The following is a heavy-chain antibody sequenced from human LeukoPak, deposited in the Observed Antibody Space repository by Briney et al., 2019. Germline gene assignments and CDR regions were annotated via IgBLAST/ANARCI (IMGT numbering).Heavy chain of an antibody. CDR1: GFTFSSYA. J-gene: IGHJ4*02. D-gene: IGHD6-19*01. CDR3: AKANYSSGWCLYFDY. V-gene: IGHV3-23*01. Sequence: GGSLRLSCAASGFTFSSYAMSWVRQAPGKGLEWVSAISGSGGSTYYADSVKGRFTISRDNSKNMLYLQMNSLRAEDTAVYYCAKANYSSGWCLYFDYWGQGTLVTVSS. CDR2: ISGSGGST.